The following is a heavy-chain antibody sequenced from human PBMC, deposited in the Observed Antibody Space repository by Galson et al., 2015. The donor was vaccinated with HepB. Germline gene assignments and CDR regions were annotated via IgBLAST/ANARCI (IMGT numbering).Heavy chain of an antibody. D-gene: IGHD3-3*01. J-gene: IGHJ6*02. V-gene: IGHV3-30*18. Sequence: SLRLSCAASGFTFSSYGMPWVRQAPGKGLEWVAVISYDGSNKYYADSVKGRFTISRDNSKNTLYLHMNSLRAEDTAVYYCAKGSDDYWSGSDYSYGMDVWGQGTTVTVSS. CDR3: AKGSDDYWSGSDYSYGMDV. CDR1: GFTFSSYG. CDR2: ISYDGSNK.